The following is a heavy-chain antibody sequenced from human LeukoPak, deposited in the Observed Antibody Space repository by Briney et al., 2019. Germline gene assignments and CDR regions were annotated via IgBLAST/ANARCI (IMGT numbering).Heavy chain of an antibody. V-gene: IGHV3-30*02. CDR1: GFTFSSYG. D-gene: IGHD3-10*01. Sequence: GGSLRLSRAASGFTFSSYGMHWVRQAPGKGLEWVAFIRYDGSNKYYADSVKGRLTISRDNSKNTLYLRMNSLRAEDTAVYYCAKNVLLWFGQLSAFDYWGQGTLVTVSS. CDR2: IRYDGSNK. J-gene: IGHJ4*02. CDR3: AKNVLLWFGQLSAFDY.